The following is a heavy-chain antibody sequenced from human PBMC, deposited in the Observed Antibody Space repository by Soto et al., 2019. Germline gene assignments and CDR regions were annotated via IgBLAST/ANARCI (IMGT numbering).Heavy chain of an antibody. V-gene: IGHV1-2*04. J-gene: IGHJ6*02. Sequence: GASLKVSCKASGYTLTDYHIHWVRQAPGQGLEWMGWINPNSGGTNYAQKFQGWVTMTRDTSISTAYMEVSRLRFEDTAVYYCTRKTQTKGMAVWGQGTTVSVSS. CDR2: INPNSGGT. CDR1: GYTLTDYH. CDR3: TRKTQTKGMAV.